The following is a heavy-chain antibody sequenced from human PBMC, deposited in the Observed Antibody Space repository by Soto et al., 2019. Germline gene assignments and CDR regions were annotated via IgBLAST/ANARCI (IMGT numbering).Heavy chain of an antibody. D-gene: IGHD6-25*01. CDR2: IYCSGST. J-gene: IGHJ5*02. Sequence: QVQLQESGPGLVKPSETLSLTCTVSGGSISSYYWSWIRQPPGKGLEWIGYIYCSGSTNYNPSLKSRVTISVDTSKNQFSLKLSSVTAADTAVYYCARPHGGSSGWDNWFDPWGQGTLVTVSS. V-gene: IGHV4-59*01. CDR3: ARPHGGSSGWDNWFDP. CDR1: GGSISSYY.